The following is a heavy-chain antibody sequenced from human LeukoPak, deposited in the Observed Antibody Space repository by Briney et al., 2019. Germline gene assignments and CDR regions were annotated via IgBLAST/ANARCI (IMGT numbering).Heavy chain of an antibody. V-gene: IGHV4-4*02. CDR3: ARSYDTGWYEDY. D-gene: IGHD6-19*01. CDR2: IYHSGRT. CDR1: DSSISSNHW. J-gene: IGHJ4*02. Sequence: PSETLSLTCVVSDSSISSNHWWSWVRQPPGKGLEWIGEIYHSGRTNYNPSLKSRVTISVDKSKNQFSLNLNSVTAADTAVYYCARSYDTGWYEDYWGQGTLVTVSS.